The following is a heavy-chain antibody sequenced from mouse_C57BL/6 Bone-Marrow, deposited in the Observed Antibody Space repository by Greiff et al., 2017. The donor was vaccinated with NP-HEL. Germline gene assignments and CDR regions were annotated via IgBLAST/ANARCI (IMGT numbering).Heavy chain of an antibody. CDR3: ARVDSSGYWFAY. V-gene: IGHV1-66*01. J-gene: IGHJ3*01. CDR2: LYPGSGNT. CDR1: GYSFTSHY. D-gene: IGHD3-2*02. Sequence: QVQLQQSGPELVTPGASVKISCKASGYSFTSHYIHWVKQRPGQGLEWIGWLYPGSGNTKYNEQFKGKATLTADTSSSTAYTQLSGLTSEDSAVYYCARVDSSGYWFAYWGQGTLVTVSA.